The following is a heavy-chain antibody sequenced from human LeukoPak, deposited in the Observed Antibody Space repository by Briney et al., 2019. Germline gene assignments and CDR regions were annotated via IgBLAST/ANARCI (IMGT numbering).Heavy chain of an antibody. D-gene: IGHD2-2*01. J-gene: IGHJ4*02. CDR3: ANHLACGSTSCPPFDD. V-gene: IGHV3-7*01. CDR1: GFTFSSFW. Sequence: GGSLRLSCAASGFTFSSFWMSWVRQAPGKGLEWVANIKQDGSETYYVDSVKGRFTISRDNAKNSLYLQMNSLRAEDTAVYYCANHLACGSTSCPPFDDWGQGTLVTVSS. CDR2: IKQDGSET.